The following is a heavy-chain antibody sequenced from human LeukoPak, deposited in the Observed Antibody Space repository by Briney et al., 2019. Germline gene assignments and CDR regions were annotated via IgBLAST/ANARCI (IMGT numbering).Heavy chain of an antibody. CDR1: GGSISSSSYY. CDR3: ARQSSESIAAAGPPDY. V-gene: IGHV4-39*01. CDR2: IYYSGST. D-gene: IGHD6-13*01. J-gene: IGHJ4*02. Sequence: SETLSLTCTVSGGSISSSSYYWGWIRQPPGKGLEWIGSIYYSGSTYYNPSLKSRVTISVDTSKNQFSLKLSSVTAADTAVYYCARQSSESIAAAGPPDYWGQGTLVTVSS.